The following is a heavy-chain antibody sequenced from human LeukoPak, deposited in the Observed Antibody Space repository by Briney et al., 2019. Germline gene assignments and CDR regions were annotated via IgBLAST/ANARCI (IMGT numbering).Heavy chain of an antibody. CDR2: IYASGGA. CDR3: VRRHDY. Sequence: PGGSLRLSCVASGFDVNDNFMIWVRQAPGQGLEWISIIYASGGAYHTESVKGRFSAFSDTSKNTIFLQMNNLRAGDTAMYYCVRRHDYWGQGTLVTVSS. V-gene: IGHV3-53*01. CDR1: GFDVNDNF. J-gene: IGHJ4*02.